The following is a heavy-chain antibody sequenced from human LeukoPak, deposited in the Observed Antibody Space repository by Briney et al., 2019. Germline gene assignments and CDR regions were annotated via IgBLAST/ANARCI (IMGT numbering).Heavy chain of an antibody. CDR1: GDSVPSNSAA. J-gene: IGHJ4*02. V-gene: IGHV6-1*01. Sequence: SQTLSLTFAISGDSVPSNSAAWNWLTHSPSRGLEWLGRTYYRYKWYNDYAVSVKSRITINPDTSKNQFSLQLNSVAPEDTAVYYCGRGSGEALDYWGQGTLVTVSS. CDR2: TYYRYKWYN. D-gene: IGHD2-15*01. CDR3: GRGSGEALDY.